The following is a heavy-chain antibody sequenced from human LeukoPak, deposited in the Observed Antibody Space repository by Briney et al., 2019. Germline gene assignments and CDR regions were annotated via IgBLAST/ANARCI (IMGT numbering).Heavy chain of an antibody. CDR1: GFTFSSYS. CDR3: ARGPSCSRTSCYTTGLFDY. J-gene: IGHJ4*02. Sequence: PGESLRLSCAASGFTFSSYSMNWVRQAPGKGLEWVSSISSSSNSIYYADSVKGQFTISRDNAKNSLYLQMNSLRAEDTAVYYCARGPSCSRTSCYTTGLFDYWGQGTLLTVSS. CDR2: ISSSSNSI. D-gene: IGHD2-2*01. V-gene: IGHV3-21*01.